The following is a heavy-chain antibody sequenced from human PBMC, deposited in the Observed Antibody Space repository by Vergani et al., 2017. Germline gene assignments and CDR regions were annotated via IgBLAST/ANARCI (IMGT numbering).Heavy chain of an antibody. CDR3: VRLPRGPWNFDL. V-gene: IGHV3-7*01. CDR2: ISPDGSAT. Sequence: VQLVASGGGGVQPKRSLRVSCTAARLTLTISHMNWVRQAPGKGLEWVAHISPDGSATSYVDSVKGRFTISRDNTKNSLSLQMSGLRVEDTAVYYCVRLPRGPWNFDLWGRGTLITVSS. J-gene: IGHJ2*01. CDR1: RLTLTISH.